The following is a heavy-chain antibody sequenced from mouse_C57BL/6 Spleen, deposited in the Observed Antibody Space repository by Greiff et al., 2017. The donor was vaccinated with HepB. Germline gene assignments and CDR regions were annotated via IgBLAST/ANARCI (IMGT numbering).Heavy chain of an antibody. CDR1: GYTFTSYW. V-gene: IGHV1-64*01. Sequence: VQLQESGAELVKPGASVKLSCKASGYTFTSYWMHWVKQRPGQGLEWIGMIHPNSGSTNYNEKFKSKATLTVDKSSSTAYMQLSSLTSEDSAVYYCARRGYDYPYYAMDYWGQGTSVTVSS. CDR2: IHPNSGST. CDR3: ARRGYDYPYYAMDY. D-gene: IGHD2-4*01. J-gene: IGHJ4*01.